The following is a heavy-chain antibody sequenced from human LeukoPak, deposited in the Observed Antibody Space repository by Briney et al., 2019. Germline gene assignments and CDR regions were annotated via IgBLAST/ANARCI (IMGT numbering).Heavy chain of an antibody. CDR3: ARFGYVAAVDV. CDR1: GFSFSAYW. V-gene: IGHV3-7*01. J-gene: IGHJ4*02. D-gene: IGHD2-15*01. CDR2: INPAGSET. Sequence: GGSLRLSCAASGFSFSAYWMTWVRQAPGTGREWVANINPAGSETYYVDPVKGRFSISRDNAKNLVYLQMNSLRAEDTAVYHCARFGYVAAVDVWGQGTPVTVSS.